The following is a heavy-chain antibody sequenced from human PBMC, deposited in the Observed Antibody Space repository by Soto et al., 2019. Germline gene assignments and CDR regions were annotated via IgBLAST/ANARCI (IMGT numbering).Heavy chain of an antibody. CDR3: ARGPGEFDY. D-gene: IGHD7-27*01. V-gene: IGHV1-3*01. CDR2: INADNGHT. Sequence: QVQLVQSGAEVKKPGASVKVSCKASGYTFTSYAMQWVRQAPGQRLEWMGWINADNGHTKYSQNFEGRVTITRDTSASTVYMELSSLTSEDTAVYYCARGPGEFDYWGQGTLVTVSS. J-gene: IGHJ4*02. CDR1: GYTFTSYA.